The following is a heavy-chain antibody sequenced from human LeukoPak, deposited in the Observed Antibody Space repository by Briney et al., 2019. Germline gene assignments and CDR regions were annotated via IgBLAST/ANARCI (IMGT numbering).Heavy chain of an antibody. J-gene: IGHJ4*02. CDR2: ISGSGCTT. Sequence: GGSLRLSCATSGFTFSSYDMSWVRQAPWKALEWVSAISGSGCTTYYPDSEKGRFTVSRDNSKDTLYLQMNSLRAEDTAIYYCAKRLPFYYDYWGQGILVTVSS. V-gene: IGHV3-23*01. CDR3: AKRLPFYYDY. CDR1: GFTFSSYD.